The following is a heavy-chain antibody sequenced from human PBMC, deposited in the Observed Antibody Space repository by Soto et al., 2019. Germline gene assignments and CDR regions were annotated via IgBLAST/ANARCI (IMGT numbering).Heavy chain of an antibody. CDR2: ISAYNGNT. CDR1: GYTFSNYG. CDR3: ARVSSTRSPGAY. J-gene: IGHJ4*02. V-gene: IGHV1-18*01. Sequence: ASVKVSCKASGYTFSNYGINWVRQAPGQGLEWMGWISAYNGNTNYAQKLQGRVTMTTDTSTSTAYMELRSLRSDDTAVYYCARVSSTRSPGAYWGQGTLVTVSS. D-gene: IGHD1-26*01.